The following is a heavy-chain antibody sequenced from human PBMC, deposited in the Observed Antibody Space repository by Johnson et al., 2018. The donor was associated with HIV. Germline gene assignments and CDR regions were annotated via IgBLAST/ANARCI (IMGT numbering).Heavy chain of an antibody. CDR1: GFTFSNYA. CDR2: ISYDGGNK. Sequence: QVQLVESGGGVVQPGRSLRLSCAVSGFTFSNYAMHWVRQAPGKGLEWVAVISYDGGNKYYADSVKGLFTISRDNSKNTLYLQMNRLRPEDTAVYYCARDGYYYDSSGYYDHDCFDIWGQGTMVTVSS. CDR3: ARDGYYYDSSGYYDHDCFDI. D-gene: IGHD3-22*01. V-gene: IGHV3-30-3*01. J-gene: IGHJ3*02.